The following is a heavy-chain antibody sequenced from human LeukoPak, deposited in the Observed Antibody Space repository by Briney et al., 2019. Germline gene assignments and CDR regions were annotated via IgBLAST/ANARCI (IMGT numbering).Heavy chain of an antibody. CDR1: GGSFSGYY. CDR2: IYYSGST. V-gene: IGHV4-59*12. D-gene: IGHD3-22*01. CDR3: APPPYYYEANGYSVA. Sequence: SETLSLTCAVYGGSFSGYYWSWVRQPPGKGLEWIGYIYYSGSTNYNPSLKSGVTISVDKSKKKFSLKLSSVTAADTAVYYCAPPPYYYEANGYSVAWGQGTLVTVSS. J-gene: IGHJ5*02.